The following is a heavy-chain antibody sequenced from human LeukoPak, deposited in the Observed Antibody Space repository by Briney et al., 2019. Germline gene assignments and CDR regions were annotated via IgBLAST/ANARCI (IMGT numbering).Heavy chain of an antibody. D-gene: IGHD1-1*01. CDR2: VYYSGGT. V-gene: IGHV4-39*02. J-gene: IGHJ5*01. Sequence: PSETLSLTCVVSGASIGSSIHYWGWVRQRPGKGLEWIGSVYYSGGTYYNPSLESRLTISVDTSNNRFSLKLKSVTAADTAVFYCARVTTGSTTLDSWGQGILVTVSS. CDR3: ARVTTGSTTLDS. CDR1: GASIGSSIHY.